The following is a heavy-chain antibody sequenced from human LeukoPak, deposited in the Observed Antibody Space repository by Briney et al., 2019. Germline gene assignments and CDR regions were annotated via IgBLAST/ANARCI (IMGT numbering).Heavy chain of an antibody. CDR1: GFTFSSYW. Sequence: GGSLRLSCAASGFTFSSYWMSWVRQAPGKGLEWVSSISSSSSYIYYADSVKGRFTISRDNAKNSLYLQMNSLRAEDTAVYYCARGGVGMADYWGQGTLVTVSS. CDR2: ISSSSSYI. CDR3: ARGGVGMADY. D-gene: IGHD1-14*01. J-gene: IGHJ4*02. V-gene: IGHV3-21*01.